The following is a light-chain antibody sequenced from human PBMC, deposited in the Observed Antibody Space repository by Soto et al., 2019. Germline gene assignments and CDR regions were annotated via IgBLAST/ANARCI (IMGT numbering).Light chain of an antibody. V-gene: IGKV3-11*01. CDR2: DAS. J-gene: IGKJ1*01. CDR3: QQYNNWTRT. Sequence: EILLTQSPATLSLSPGERATLSCRASQSVSSYLAWYQQKPGQAPRLLIYDASNRATGIPARLSGSGYGTDLTITISRLETEDFEVYYCQQYNNWTRTFGHGTQVDIK. CDR1: QSVSSY.